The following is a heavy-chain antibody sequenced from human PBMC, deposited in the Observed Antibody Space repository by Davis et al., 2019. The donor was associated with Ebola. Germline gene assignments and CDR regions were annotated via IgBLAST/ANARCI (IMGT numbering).Heavy chain of an antibody. CDR3: ARGGDCSSTSCYYTYNWFDP. V-gene: IGHV4-59*12. CDR2: IYYSGST. Sequence: PSETLSLTCTVSGGSISSYYWSWIRQPPGKGLEWIGYIYYSGSTNYNPSLKSRVTISVDTSKNQFSLKLSSVTAADTAVYYCARGGDCSSTSCYYTYNWFDPWGQGTLVTVSS. J-gene: IGHJ5*02. D-gene: IGHD2-2*01. CDR1: GGSISSYY.